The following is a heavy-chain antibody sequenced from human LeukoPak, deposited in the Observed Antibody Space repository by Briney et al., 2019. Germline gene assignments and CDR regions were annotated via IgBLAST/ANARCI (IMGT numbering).Heavy chain of an antibody. Sequence: SVKVSCKASGGTFSSYAISWVRQAPGQGLEWMGGIIPIFGTANYAQKFQGRVTITTDESTSTAYMELSSLRSEDTAVYYCASGIIAARSWFDPWGQGTLVTVSS. CDR2: IIPIFGTA. CDR1: GGTFSSYA. CDR3: ASGIIAARSWFDP. V-gene: IGHV1-69*05. D-gene: IGHD6-6*01. J-gene: IGHJ5*02.